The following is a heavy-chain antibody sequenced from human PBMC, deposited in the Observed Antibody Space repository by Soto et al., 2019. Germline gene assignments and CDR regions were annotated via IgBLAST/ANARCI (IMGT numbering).Heavy chain of an antibody. CDR1: GFTFTSSA. Sequence: QMQLVQSGPEVKKPGTSVKVSCKASGFTFTSSAVQWVRQARGQRLEWIGWIVVGSGNTNYAQKFQERVTITRDMSTSTAYMELSRLRSEDTAVYYCAAVDDSSSSYYYYGMDVWGQGTTVTVSS. J-gene: IGHJ6*02. V-gene: IGHV1-58*01. CDR3: AAVDDSSSSYYYYGMDV. CDR2: IVVGSGNT. D-gene: IGHD6-6*01.